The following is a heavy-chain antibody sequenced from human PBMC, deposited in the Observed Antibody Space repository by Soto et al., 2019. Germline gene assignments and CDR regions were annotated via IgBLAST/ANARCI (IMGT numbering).Heavy chain of an antibody. J-gene: IGHJ3*02. V-gene: IGHV3-33*01. CDR3: ARERVYSSTANAFDI. Sequence: GGSLRLSCAASGFTFSSYGMHWVRQAPGKGLEWVAVIWYDGSNKYYADSVKGRFTISRDNSKNTLYLQMNSLRAEDTAVYYCARERVYSSTANAFDIWGQGTMVTVSS. CDR1: GFTFSSYG. CDR2: IWYDGSNK. D-gene: IGHD6-13*01.